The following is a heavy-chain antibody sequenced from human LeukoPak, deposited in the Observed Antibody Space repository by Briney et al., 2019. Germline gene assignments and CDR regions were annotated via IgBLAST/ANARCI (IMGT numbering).Heavy chain of an antibody. CDR3: ARAYGASGYYQLAIDS. Sequence: GGSLRLSCAASGFNFSSYAMTWVRQGSGKGLEWGSSITGGGGTTDYSASVKVRFTISRDNSKNKLYLQMNSLRGDARAMYYCARAYGASGYYQLAIDSWGQGTLVTVSS. CDR1: GFNFSSYA. CDR2: ITGGGGTT. D-gene: IGHD3-22*01. J-gene: IGHJ4*02. V-gene: IGHV3-23*01.